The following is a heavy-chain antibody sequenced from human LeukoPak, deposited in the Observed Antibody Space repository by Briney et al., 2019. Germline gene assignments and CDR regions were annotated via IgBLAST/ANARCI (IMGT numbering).Heavy chain of an antibody. Sequence: SETLSLTCAVSGGSISSSNWWSWVRQPPGKGLEWIGEIHHSGSTNYNPSLKSRVTISVDKSKNQFSLKLSSVTAADTVVYYCARSGSYRPFDYWGQGTLVTVSS. CDR3: ARSGSYRPFDY. D-gene: IGHD1-26*01. V-gene: IGHV4-4*02. CDR2: IHHSGST. J-gene: IGHJ4*02. CDR1: GGSISSSNW.